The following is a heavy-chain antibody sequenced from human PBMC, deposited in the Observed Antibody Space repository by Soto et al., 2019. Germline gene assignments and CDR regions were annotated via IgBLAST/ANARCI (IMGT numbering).Heavy chain of an antibody. CDR1: GFTFSNYG. CDR3: AKKHCSSDSCYQTYYYYYGMDV. V-gene: IGHV3-30*18. CDR2: ISYDGSNK. D-gene: IGHD2-2*01. J-gene: IGHJ6*02. Sequence: QPGGSLRLSCAASGFTFSNYGMHWVRQAPGKGLEWVAVISYDGSNKYYADSVKGRFTISRDNSKNTLYLQMNSLRAEDTAVYYCAKKHCSSDSCYQTYYYYYGMDVWGQGTTVPVYS.